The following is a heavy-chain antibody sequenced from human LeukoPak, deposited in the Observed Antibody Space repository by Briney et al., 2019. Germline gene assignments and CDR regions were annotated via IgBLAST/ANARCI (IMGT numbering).Heavy chain of an antibody. Sequence: GGSLRLSCAASGVTFDDYAMHWVRQAPGRGLEWVSGISWNSGTMVYADSVKGRFTISRDNAKNSLYLQMNSLRAEDTAVYYCARLLGYCSGGSCTLDYWGQGTLVTVSS. CDR3: ARLLGYCSGGSCTLDY. CDR1: GVTFDDYA. D-gene: IGHD2-15*01. J-gene: IGHJ4*02. V-gene: IGHV3-9*01. CDR2: ISWNSGTM.